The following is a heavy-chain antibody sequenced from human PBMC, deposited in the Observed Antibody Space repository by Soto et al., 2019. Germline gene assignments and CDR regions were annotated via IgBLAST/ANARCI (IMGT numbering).Heavy chain of an antibody. CDR2: INHNGST. CDR1: GGSFSGYY. V-gene: IGHV4-34*01. D-gene: IGHD3-3*01. Sequence: PSETLSLTCAVYGGSFSGYYWSWIRQPPGKGLEWIGEINHNGSTNYNPSLKSRVTISVDTSKNQLSLKLSSVTAADTAVYYCARDQYYDFWSGFPLDPWGQGTLVTVSS. J-gene: IGHJ5*02. CDR3: ARDQYYDFWSGFPLDP.